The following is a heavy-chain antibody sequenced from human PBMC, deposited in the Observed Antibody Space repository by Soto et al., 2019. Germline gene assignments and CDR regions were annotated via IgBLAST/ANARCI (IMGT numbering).Heavy chain of an antibody. CDR2: IKSKADGGTT. CDR3: TRDLALMVYARFDY. J-gene: IGHJ4*02. Sequence: PGGSLRLSCAASGFTFSNAWMSWVRQAPGKGLEWVGRIKSKADGGTTDYAAPVKGRFTISRDDSKSIAYLQMNSLKTEDTAVYYCTRDLALMVYARFDYWGQGTLVTVSS. CDR1: GFTFSNAW. V-gene: IGHV3-15*01. D-gene: IGHD2-8*01.